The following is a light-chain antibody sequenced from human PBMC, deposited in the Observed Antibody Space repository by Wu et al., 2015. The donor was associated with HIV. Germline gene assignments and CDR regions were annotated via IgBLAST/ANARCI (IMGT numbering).Light chain of an antibody. J-gene: IGKJ1*01. CDR1: QSVGYY. CDR3: QHRSNWPT. Sequence: EIVLTQSPVTLSLSPGGRATLSCRASQSVGYYLAWYQQKPGQSPRLLIYGASDRATGIPDRFSGSGSGTDFTLTISSLEPEDFAVYYCQHRSNWPTFGRGTKVEIQ. V-gene: IGKV3-11*01. CDR2: GAS.